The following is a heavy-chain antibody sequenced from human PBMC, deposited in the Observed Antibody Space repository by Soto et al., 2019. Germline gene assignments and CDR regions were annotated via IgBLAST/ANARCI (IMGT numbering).Heavy chain of an antibody. J-gene: IGHJ4*02. Sequence: GGSLRLSCAASGFTFSSYAMHWVRQAPGKGLEWVAVISYDGSNKYYADSVKGRFTISRDNSKNTLYLQMNSLRAEDTAVYYYARGQTYDSSGYYYLIWGQGTLVTVSP. CDR2: ISYDGSNK. D-gene: IGHD3-22*01. CDR1: GFTFSSYA. V-gene: IGHV3-30-3*01. CDR3: ARGQTYDSSGYYYLI.